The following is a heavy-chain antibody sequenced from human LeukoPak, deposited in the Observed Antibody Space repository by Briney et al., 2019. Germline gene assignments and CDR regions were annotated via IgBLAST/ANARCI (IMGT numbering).Heavy chain of an antibody. V-gene: IGHV5-10-1*01. J-gene: IGHJ3*02. CDR2: IDPSDSYT. CDR1: GYRLTSYW. CDR3: TRRGYSGDAFDI. D-gene: IGHD5-12*01. Sequence: PGESLRISYKGSGYRLTSYWISWVRQVPGKGLEWMGRIDPSDSYTKYSPSFQGHVTISADKSISTAYLQWSSLKASDTAMYYCTRRGYSGDAFDIWGQGTMVTVSS.